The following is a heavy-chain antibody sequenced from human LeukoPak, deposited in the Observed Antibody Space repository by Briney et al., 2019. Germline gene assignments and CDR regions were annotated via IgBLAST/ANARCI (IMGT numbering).Heavy chain of an antibody. CDR1: GGSFSGYY. V-gene: IGHV4-34*01. J-gene: IGHJ4*02. CDR3: ARVPYYYGSGSYRFDY. CDR2: INHSGST. Sequence: SETLSLTCAVYGGSFSGYYWSWIRQPPGKGLEWIGEINHSGSTNYNPSLKSRVNISVDTSKNQFSLKLSSVTAADTAVYYCARVPYYYGSGSYRFDYWGQGTLVTVSS. D-gene: IGHD3-10*01.